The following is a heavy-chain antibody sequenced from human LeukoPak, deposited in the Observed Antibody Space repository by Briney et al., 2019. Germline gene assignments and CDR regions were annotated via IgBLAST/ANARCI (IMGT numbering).Heavy chain of an antibody. J-gene: IGHJ4*02. Sequence: SVKVSCKASGGTFSSYAISWVRQAPGQGLEWMGRIIPILGIANYAQKFQGRVTITADKSTSTAYMELSSLRSEDTAVYYCARELYSSGWYYFDYWGQGTLVTVST. D-gene: IGHD6-19*01. CDR2: IIPILGIA. V-gene: IGHV1-69*04. CDR1: GGTFSSYA. CDR3: ARELYSSGWYYFDY.